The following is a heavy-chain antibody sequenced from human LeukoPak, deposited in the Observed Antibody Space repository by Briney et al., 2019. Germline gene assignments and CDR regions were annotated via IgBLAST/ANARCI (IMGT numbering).Heavy chain of an antibody. V-gene: IGHV5-51*01. CDR3: ARAAMVRGVIGWFDP. D-gene: IGHD3-10*01. CDR1: GYSFTSYW. Sequence: GESLKISCKGSGYSFTSYWIGWVRQMPGKGLEWMGIIYPGDSDTRYSPSFQGQVTISADKSISTAYLQWSSLKASDTAMYYCARAAMVRGVIGWFDPWGQETLVTVSS. CDR2: IYPGDSDT. J-gene: IGHJ5*02.